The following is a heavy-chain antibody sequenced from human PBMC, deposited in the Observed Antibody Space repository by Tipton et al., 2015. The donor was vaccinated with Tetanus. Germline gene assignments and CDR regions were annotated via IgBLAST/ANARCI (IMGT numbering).Heavy chain of an antibody. CDR1: GGSISSSSYY. CDR3: ARDGSAAGTDDYYYGMDV. D-gene: IGHD6-13*01. V-gene: IGHV4-61*01. CDR2: IYYSGST. J-gene: IGHJ6*02. Sequence: TLSLTCTVSGGSISSSSYYWSWIRQPPGKGLEWIGYIYYSGSTNYNPSLKSRVTISVDTSKNQFSLKLSSVTAADTAVYYCARDGSAAGTDDYYYGMDVWGQGTTVTVSS.